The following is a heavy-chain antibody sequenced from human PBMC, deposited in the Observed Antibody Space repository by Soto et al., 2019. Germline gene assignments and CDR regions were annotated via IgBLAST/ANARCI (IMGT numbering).Heavy chain of an antibody. D-gene: IGHD3-10*01. CDR2: ISSTSRYI. Sequence: GGSLRLSCATSGFPFSSYNMNWVRQAPGKGLQWVSSISSTSRYIYYADSVKGRFTISRDNANNSLYLQMDSLRAEDTAVYYCARDGLLSFGEVLKLHYIAVWGQGTTVTV. V-gene: IGHV3-21*06. CDR3: ARDGLLSFGEVLKLHYIAV. CDR1: GFPFSSYN. J-gene: IGHJ6*02.